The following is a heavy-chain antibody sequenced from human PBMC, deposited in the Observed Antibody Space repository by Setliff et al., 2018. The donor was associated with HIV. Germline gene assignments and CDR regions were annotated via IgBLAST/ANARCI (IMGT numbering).Heavy chain of an antibody. CDR1: GDSVSGYY. V-gene: IGHV4-59*10. J-gene: IGHJ4*02. CDR2: VHSSATS. D-gene: IGHD3-10*01. Sequence: PSETLSLTCAVSGDSVSGYYWSWIRQSAGRGLEWIGRVHSSATSNYNPSLKGRVAMSVDTAKNQFSLKLTSVSAADTAVYYCTRRDVSPLWFGQFDYWGQGILVTVSS. CDR3: TRRDVSPLWFGQFDY.